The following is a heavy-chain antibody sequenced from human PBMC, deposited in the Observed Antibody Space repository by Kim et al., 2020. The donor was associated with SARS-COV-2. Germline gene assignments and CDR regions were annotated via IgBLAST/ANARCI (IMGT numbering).Heavy chain of an antibody. D-gene: IGHD3-3*01. CDR1: GYTFTSYG. V-gene: IGHV1-18*01. J-gene: IGHJ4*02. CDR2: ISAYNGNT. Sequence: ASVKVSCKASGYTFTSYGISWVRQAPGQGLEWMGWISAYNGNTNYAQKLQGRVTMTTDTSTSTAYMELRSLRSDDTAVYYCARDWYYDFWSGYRHFDYWGQGTLVTVSS. CDR3: ARDWYYDFWSGYRHFDY.